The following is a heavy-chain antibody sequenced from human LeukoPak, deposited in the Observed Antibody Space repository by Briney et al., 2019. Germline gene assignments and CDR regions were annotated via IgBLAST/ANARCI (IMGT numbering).Heavy chain of an antibody. CDR3: ARSMTYSGYETEYYFDY. D-gene: IGHD5-12*01. J-gene: IGHJ4*02. CDR1: GFTLSSYS. Sequence: GSLRLSWAASGFTLSSYSMSWVRQAPGKGLEWVSSISSSSSYIYYADSVKGRFTISRDNAKNSLYLQMNSLRAEDTAVYYCARSMTYSGYETEYYFDYWGQGTLVTVSS. V-gene: IGHV3-21*01. CDR2: ISSSSSYI.